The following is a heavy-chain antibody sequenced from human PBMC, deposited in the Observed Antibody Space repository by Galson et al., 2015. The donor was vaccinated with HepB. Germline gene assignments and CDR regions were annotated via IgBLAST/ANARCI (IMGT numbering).Heavy chain of an antibody. V-gene: IGHV3-30*18. J-gene: IGHJ6*02. CDR3: AKGAAGYSSIYYYYYGMDV. CDR2: ISYDGSNK. Sequence: SLRLSCAASGFTFSSYGMHWVRQAPGKGLEWVAVISYDGSNKYYADSVKGRFTISRDNSKNTLYLQMNSLRAEDTAVYYCAKGAAGYSSIYYYYYGMDVWGQGTTVTVSS. D-gene: IGHD6-13*01. CDR1: GFTFSSYG.